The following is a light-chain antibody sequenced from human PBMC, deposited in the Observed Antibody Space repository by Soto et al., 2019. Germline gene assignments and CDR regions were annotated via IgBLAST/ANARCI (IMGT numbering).Light chain of an antibody. J-gene: IGKJ1*01. CDR3: QQYDKWPRT. CDR2: FAS. CDR1: QSVSTN. V-gene: IGKV3-15*01. Sequence: VMTQSPATLSVSPGERAALSCRASQSVSTNLAWYQQKPGQPPRLLLYFASTRATAVPARFTAGGSGTEFTLTISSLQSDDLAVYYCQQYDKWPRTFGQGTKVDIK.